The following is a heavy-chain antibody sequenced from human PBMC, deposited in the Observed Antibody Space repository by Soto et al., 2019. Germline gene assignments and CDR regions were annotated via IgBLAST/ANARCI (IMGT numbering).Heavy chain of an antibody. J-gene: IGHJ2*01. CDR2: IIPIFGTA. D-gene: IGHD3-16*01. CDR3: ARPFQSWPGGWYFDL. Sequence: QVQLVQSGAEVKKPGSSVKVSCKASGGTFSSYSINWVRQAPGQGLEWMGGIIPIFGTANYAQKFQGRVMLTAEESTSTAHMELSSLRNEDTAVYYCARPFQSWPGGWYFDLWGRGTLVTVSP. V-gene: IGHV1-69*01. CDR1: GGTFSSYS.